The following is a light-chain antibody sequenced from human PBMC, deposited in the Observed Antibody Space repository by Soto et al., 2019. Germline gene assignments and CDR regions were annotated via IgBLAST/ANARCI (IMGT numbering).Light chain of an antibody. J-gene: IGKJ4*01. Sequence: EIMLTQSPGTLSLSPGDRATLSCRASQSVAGSSLAWYQQKPAQAPRLLIYAASNRATGIPARFSGNGSGTDFSLIINGLEPEDFAVYFCQQYGSSHLTFGGGTKVDIK. CDR2: AAS. CDR1: QSVAGSS. V-gene: IGKV3-20*01. CDR3: QQYGSSHLT.